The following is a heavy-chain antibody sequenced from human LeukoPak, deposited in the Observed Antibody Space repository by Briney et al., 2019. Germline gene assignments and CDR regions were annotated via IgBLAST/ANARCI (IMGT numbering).Heavy chain of an antibody. D-gene: IGHD6-13*01. Sequence: GGSLRLSCAASGFTFSSYAMSWVRQASGKGLEWVSAISGSGGSTYYADSVKGRFTISRDNSKNTLYLQMNSLRAEDTAVYYCATVWAYSSSSWGQGTLVTVSS. CDR3: ATVWAYSSSS. CDR1: GFTFSSYA. J-gene: IGHJ4*02. V-gene: IGHV3-23*01. CDR2: ISGSGGST.